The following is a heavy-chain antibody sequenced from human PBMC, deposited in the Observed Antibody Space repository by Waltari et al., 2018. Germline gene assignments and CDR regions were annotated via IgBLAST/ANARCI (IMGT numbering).Heavy chain of an antibody. Sequence: QVQLQQWGAGLLKPSETLSLTCAVYGGSFSGYYWSWIRQPPGKGLEWIGEINHSGSTNYNPSLKSRVTISVDTSKNQFSLKLSSVTAADTAVYYCASSIQYDYVWPFEDWGQGTLVTVSS. CDR3: ASSIQYDYVWPFED. D-gene: IGHD3-16*01. J-gene: IGHJ4*02. V-gene: IGHV4-34*01. CDR2: INHSGST. CDR1: GGSFSGYY.